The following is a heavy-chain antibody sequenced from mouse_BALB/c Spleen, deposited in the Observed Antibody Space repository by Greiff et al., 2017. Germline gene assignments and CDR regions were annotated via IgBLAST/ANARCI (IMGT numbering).Heavy chain of an antibody. D-gene: IGHD2-1*01. J-gene: IGHJ3*01. CDR2: ISCYNGAT. CDR1: GYSFTGYY. Sequence: LVKTGASVKISCKASGYSFTGYYMHWVKQSHGKSLEWIGYISCYNGATSYNQKFKGKATFTVDTSSSTAYMQFNSLTSEDSAVYYCASDYYGNRSWFAYWGQGTLVTVSA. CDR3: ASDYYGNRSWFAY. V-gene: IGHV1S34*01.